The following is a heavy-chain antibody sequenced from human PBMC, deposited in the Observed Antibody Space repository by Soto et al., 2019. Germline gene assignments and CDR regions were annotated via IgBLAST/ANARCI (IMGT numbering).Heavy chain of an antibody. Sequence: QVQLVQSGAEVKKPGSSVKVSCKASGGTFSSYAISWVRQAPGQGLEWMGGIIPIFGTANYAQKFQGRVTITADESTSTAYMELSSLRSEDTAVYYCASGKTVATAMAWDYGMDVWGQGTTVTVSS. CDR3: ASGKTVATAMAWDYGMDV. CDR1: GGTFSSYA. V-gene: IGHV1-69*12. J-gene: IGHJ6*02. CDR2: IIPIFGTA. D-gene: IGHD5-18*01.